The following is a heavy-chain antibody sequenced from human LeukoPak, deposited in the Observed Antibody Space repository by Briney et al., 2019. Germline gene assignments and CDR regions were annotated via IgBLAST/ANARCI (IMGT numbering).Heavy chain of an antibody. J-gene: IGHJ4*02. CDR2: IYTSGST. V-gene: IGHV4-61*02. CDR1: GGSISSGSYY. CDR3: ARPASY. Sequence: KTSETLSLTCTVSGGSISSGSYYWSWIRQPAGKGLEWIGRIYTSGSTNYNPSLKSRVTISVDTSKNQFSLKLSSVTAADTAVYYCARPASYWGQGTLVTVSS.